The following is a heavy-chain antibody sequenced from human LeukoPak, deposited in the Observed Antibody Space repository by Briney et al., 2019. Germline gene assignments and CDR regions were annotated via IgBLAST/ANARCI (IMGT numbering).Heavy chain of an antibody. CDR2: INWNGGST. Sequence: PGGSLRLSCAASGFTFDDYGMSWVRQAPGKGLEWVSGINWNGGSTGYADSVKGRFTISRDNAKNSLYLQMNSPRAEDTALYYCARLAAAGYYYYYYMDVWGKGTTVTVSS. J-gene: IGHJ6*03. V-gene: IGHV3-20*04. D-gene: IGHD6-13*01. CDR1: GFTFDDYG. CDR3: ARLAAAGYYYYYYMDV.